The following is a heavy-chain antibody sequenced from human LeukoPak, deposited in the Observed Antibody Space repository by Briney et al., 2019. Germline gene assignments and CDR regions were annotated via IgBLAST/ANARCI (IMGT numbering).Heavy chain of an antibody. CDR3: ARDRLADCSSTSCYPPRYYYYYYMDV. D-gene: IGHD2-2*01. J-gene: IGHJ6*03. CDR2: INPNSGGT. CDR1: GYTFTSYD. V-gene: IGHV1-2*02. Sequence: ASVKVSCKASGYTFTSYDINWVRQAPGQGLEWMGWINPNSGGTNYAQKFQGRVTMTRDTSISTAYMELSRLRSDDTAVYYCARDRLADCSSTSCYPPRYYYYYYMDVWGKGTTVTVSS.